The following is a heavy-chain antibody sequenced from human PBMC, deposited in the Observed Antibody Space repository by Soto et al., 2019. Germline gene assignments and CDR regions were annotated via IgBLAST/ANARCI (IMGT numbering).Heavy chain of an antibody. Sequence: GGSLRLSCTASGFTFGDYAMSWFRQAPGKGLEWVGFIRSKAYGGTTEYAASVKGRFTISRDDSKSIAYLQMNSLKTEDTAVYYCTRDRGLLRQLLEPVKYYYYYYYMDVWGKGTTVTVSS. J-gene: IGHJ6*03. V-gene: IGHV3-49*03. CDR3: TRDRGLLRQLLEPVKYYYYYYYMDV. D-gene: IGHD2-2*01. CDR2: IRSKAYGGTT. CDR1: GFTFGDYA.